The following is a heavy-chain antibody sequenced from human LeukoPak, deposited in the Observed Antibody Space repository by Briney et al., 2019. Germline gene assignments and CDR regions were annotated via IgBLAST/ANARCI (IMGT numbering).Heavy chain of an antibody. CDR1: GYTFTGYY. D-gene: IGHD4-17*01. V-gene: IGHV1-2*02. Sequence: ASVKVSCKASGYTFTGYYMHWVRQAPGQGLEWMGWINPNSGGTNYAQKLQGRVTMTTDTSTSTAYMELRSLRSDDTAVYYCASGLGDYIMVFGDYYYGMDVWGQGTTVTVSS. J-gene: IGHJ6*02. CDR2: INPNSGGT. CDR3: ASGLGDYIMVFGDYYYGMDV.